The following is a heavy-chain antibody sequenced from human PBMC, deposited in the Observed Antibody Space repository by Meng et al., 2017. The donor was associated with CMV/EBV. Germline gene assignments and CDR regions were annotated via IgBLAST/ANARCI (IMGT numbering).Heavy chain of an antibody. D-gene: IGHD6-13*01. V-gene: IGHV3-30*04. Sequence: GGPLRLSCAASGFTFSSYAMHWVRQAPGKGLEWVAVISYDGSNKYYADSVKGRFTISRDNSKNTLYLQMNSLRAEDTAVYYCARDRVTAAAGVGWFDPWGQGTLVTVSS. CDR1: GFTFSSYA. CDR2: ISYDGSNK. J-gene: IGHJ5*02. CDR3: ARDRVTAAAGVGWFDP.